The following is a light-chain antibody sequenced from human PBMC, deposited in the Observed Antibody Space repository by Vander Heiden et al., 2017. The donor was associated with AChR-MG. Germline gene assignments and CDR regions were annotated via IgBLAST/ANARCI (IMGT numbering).Light chain of an antibody. J-gene: IGLJ3*02. CDR3: AAWDDSLNGLV. CDR1: SSNIGSNT. Sequence: QSVLTQPPSASGTPGRRVTISCSGSSSNIGSNTVNWYQQLPGTAPKLLIYSNNQRPSGVPDRFSGSKSGTSASLAISGLQSEDEADYYCAAWDDSLNGLVFGGGTKLTGL. CDR2: SNN. V-gene: IGLV1-44*01.